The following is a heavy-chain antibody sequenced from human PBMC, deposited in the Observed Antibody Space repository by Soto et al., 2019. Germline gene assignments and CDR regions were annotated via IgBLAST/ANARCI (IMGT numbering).Heavy chain of an antibody. CDR2: ISYDGSIK. V-gene: IGHV3-30-3*01. CDR3: ARAEAVAGPYYFDY. Sequence: QVQLVESGGGVVQPGRSLRLSCAASGVSFSISAMHWVRQAPGKGLEWVAVISYDGSIKYYADSVKGRFTISRDNSKNTLYLQMNGLRADDTAVYYCARAEAVAGPYYFDYWGQGTLVTVSS. CDR1: GVSFSISA. D-gene: IGHD6-19*01. J-gene: IGHJ4*02.